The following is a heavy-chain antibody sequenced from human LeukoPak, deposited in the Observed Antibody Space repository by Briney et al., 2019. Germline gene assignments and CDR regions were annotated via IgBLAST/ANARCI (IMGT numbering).Heavy chain of an antibody. J-gene: IGHJ4*02. Sequence: PGGSLRLSCAASGFTFSSYAMRWVRQAPGKGLEWVSAISGSGGSTYYADSVKGRFTISRDNAKNSLYLQMNSLRAEDTAVYYCARDLMIAAFFDYWGQGTLVTVSS. D-gene: IGHD3-22*01. V-gene: IGHV3-23*01. CDR3: ARDLMIAAFFDY. CDR1: GFTFSSYA. CDR2: ISGSGGST.